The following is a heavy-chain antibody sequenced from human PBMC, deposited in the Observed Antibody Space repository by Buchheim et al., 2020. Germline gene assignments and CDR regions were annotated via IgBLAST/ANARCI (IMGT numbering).Heavy chain of an antibody. CDR2: IWDDGSNK. CDR1: GFTFSSYG. D-gene: IGHD2-2*01. CDR3: ARTLLGYCSRNRCSEIGY. Sequence: QVQLVESGGGVVQPGRSLRLSCAASGFTFSSYGMHWVRQAPGKGLEWVAAIWDDGSNKYYADSVKGRFTISRDNSKNTLYLQRNSRRAEDTAVYSCARTLLGYCSRNRCSEIGYWGQGTL. J-gene: IGHJ4*02. V-gene: IGHV3-33*01.